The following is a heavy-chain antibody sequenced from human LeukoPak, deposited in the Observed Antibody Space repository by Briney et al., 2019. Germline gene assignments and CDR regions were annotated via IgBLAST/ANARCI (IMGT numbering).Heavy chain of an antibody. J-gene: IGHJ4*02. V-gene: IGHV3-21*01. CDR1: GFTFSRSW. CDR2: ISTSSHYI. CDR3: ARAPYPYGSGSHHYFDY. D-gene: IGHD3-10*01. Sequence: GGSLRLSCTASGFTFSRSWMTWVRQAPGKGLEWVSSISTSSHYIYYVDSMKGRFTISRDNAKNSLYLQMNSLRAEDTAVYYCARAPYPYGSGSHHYFDYWGQGTLVTVS.